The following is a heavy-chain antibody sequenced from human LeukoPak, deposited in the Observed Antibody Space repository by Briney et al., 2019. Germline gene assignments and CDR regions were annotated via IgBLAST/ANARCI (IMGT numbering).Heavy chain of an antibody. J-gene: IGHJ6*03. CDR2: INPNSGGT. CDR3: ARDRSYCSSTSCYYYYMDV. Sequence: ASVKVSCKASGYTFTGYYMHWVRQAPGQGLEWMGWINPNSGGTNYAQKVQGRVTMTRDTSISTAYMELSRLRSDDTAVYYCARDRSYCSSTSCYYYYMDVWGKGTTVTVSS. V-gene: IGHV1-2*02. D-gene: IGHD2-2*01. CDR1: GYTFTGYY.